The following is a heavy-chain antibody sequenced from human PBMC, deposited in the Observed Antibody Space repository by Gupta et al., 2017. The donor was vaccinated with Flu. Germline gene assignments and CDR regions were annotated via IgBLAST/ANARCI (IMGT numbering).Heavy chain of an antibody. CDR2: IYCGGTA. V-gene: IGHV4-39*01. Sequence: QLRLQGSGPGLVQPSDTLSPSCTVSGGSVRTCNSYWALLPPPPGQGLEGIATIYCGGTAYYNPSLRSRATMTLDTSRNQFSLKLRSRTTADTAGYYCAGGGDDSAFYFGGQGPLFTVSS. CDR3: AGGGDDSAFYF. D-gene: IGHD5-12*01. CDR1: GGSVRTCNSY. J-gene: IGHJ4*02.